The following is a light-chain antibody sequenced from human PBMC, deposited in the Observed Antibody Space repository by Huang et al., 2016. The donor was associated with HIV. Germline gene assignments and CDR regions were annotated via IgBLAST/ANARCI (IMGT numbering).Light chain of an antibody. CDR1: HSPLNSPNSRNY. CDR3: QQYFFSPMT. CDR2: CAS. V-gene: IGKV4-1*01. Sequence: DIVMTQSPDFLAVSLGERATISCKSSHSPLNSPNSRNYLAWYQQNPGQPPKLLIYCASVRESGVPDRFSGSGSGTDFTLTITSLQAEDVAVYFCQQYFFSPMTFGPGTKVDI. J-gene: IGKJ3*01.